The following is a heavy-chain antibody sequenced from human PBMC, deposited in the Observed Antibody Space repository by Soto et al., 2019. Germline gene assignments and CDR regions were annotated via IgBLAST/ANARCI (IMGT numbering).Heavy chain of an antibody. V-gene: IGHV1-69*12. CDR2: IIPIFGTA. CDR3: ARGCISTSGYSHNWSDP. CDR1: GGTFSSYA. J-gene: IGHJ5*02. D-gene: IGHD2-2*01. Sequence: QVQLVQSGAEVKKPGSSVKVSCKASGGTFSSYAISWVRQAPGQGLEWMGGIIPIFGTANYAQKFQGRVTITADEATGTAYMELRSLRSEDTAVYYCARGCISTSGYSHNWSDPWGQGTLVTVS.